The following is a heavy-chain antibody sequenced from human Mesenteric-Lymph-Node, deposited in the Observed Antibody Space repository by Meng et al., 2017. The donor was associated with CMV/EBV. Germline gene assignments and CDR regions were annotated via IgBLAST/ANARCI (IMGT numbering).Heavy chain of an antibody. CDR1: GGSITIGGYY. V-gene: IGHV4-31*03. J-gene: IGHJ4*02. Sequence: CIVSGGSITIGGYYWNWIRQRPGEGLEWIGNIYYSGSAYYNPSLKSRIIISVDTSKSQFSLRLNSVTTADTAMYYCARGTVTGRLDSWGRGTLVTVSS. D-gene: IGHD4-17*01. CDR2: IYYSGSA. CDR3: ARGTVTGRLDS.